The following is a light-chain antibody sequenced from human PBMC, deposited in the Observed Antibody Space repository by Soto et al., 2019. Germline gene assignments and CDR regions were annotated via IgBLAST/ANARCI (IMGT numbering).Light chain of an antibody. CDR1: QSVDSSF. CDR2: GAS. CDR3: QQYVSSVT. Sequence: EIVLTQSPGSLSLSPGERATLSCRASQSVDSSFFAWYQQKPGQAPRLLIYGASNRATGIPDRFSGSGSGTDFTLTISRLEPEDFAVYYCQQYVSSVTFHEATKVDTK. J-gene: IGKJ1*01. V-gene: IGKV3-20*01.